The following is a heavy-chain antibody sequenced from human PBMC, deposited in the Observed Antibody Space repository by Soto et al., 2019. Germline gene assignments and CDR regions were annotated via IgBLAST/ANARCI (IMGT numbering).Heavy chain of an antibody. CDR1: GFTFSSYA. CDR3: ARDGRGRGRAAPTLVGGMDV. Sequence: QVQLVESGGGVVQPGRSLRLSCAASGFTFSSYAMHWVRQAPGKGLEWVAVISYDGSNKYYADSVKGRFTISRDNSKNTLYLQMNSLRAEDTAVYYCARDGRGRGRAAPTLVGGMDVWGQGTTVTVSS. D-gene: IGHD6-13*01. V-gene: IGHV3-30-3*01. J-gene: IGHJ6*02. CDR2: ISYDGSNK.